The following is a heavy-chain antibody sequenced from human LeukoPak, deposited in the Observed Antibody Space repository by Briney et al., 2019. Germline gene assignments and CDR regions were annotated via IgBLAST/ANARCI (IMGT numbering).Heavy chain of an antibody. CDR2: ISWNSGSI. CDR3: AKDWYYDSSGYFDY. CDR1: GFTFDDYA. D-gene: IGHD3-22*01. J-gene: IGHJ4*02. V-gene: IGHV3-9*01. Sequence: PGGSLRLSCAASGFTFDDYAMHWVRQAPGKGLEWVSGISWNSGSIGYADSVKGRFTISRDNAKNSLYLQMNSLRAEDTALYYCAKDWYYDSSGYFDYWGQGTLVTVSS.